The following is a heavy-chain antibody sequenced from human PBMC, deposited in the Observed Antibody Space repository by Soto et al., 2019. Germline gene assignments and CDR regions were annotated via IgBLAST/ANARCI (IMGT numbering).Heavy chain of an antibody. CDR1: GFTFSNYA. CDR3: AKDYTWTQPRLDF. Sequence: GGSLRLSCVASGFTFSNYAMNWVRQAPGKGLEWVSVISAGGVSTYYADSVKGRFTISRDNSKTTLYLQMSSLRVEDTAVYYCAKDYTWTQPRLDFWGQGTLVTVSS. V-gene: IGHV3-23*01. J-gene: IGHJ4*02. D-gene: IGHD5-18*01. CDR2: ISAGGVST.